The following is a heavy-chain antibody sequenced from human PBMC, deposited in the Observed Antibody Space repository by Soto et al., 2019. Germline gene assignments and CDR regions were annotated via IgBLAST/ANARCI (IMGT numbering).Heavy chain of an antibody. CDR1: GFSLSNARMG. V-gene: IGHV2-26*01. CDR2: IFSNDEK. J-gene: IGHJ4*02. CDR3: ARIALYDSSGYYNDY. D-gene: IGHD3-22*01. Sequence: QVTLKESGPVLVKSTETLTLTCTVSGFSLSNARMGVSWIRQPPGKALEWLAHIFSNDEKSYSTSLKSRLTISKDTSKSQVVLTMTNMDPVDTATYYCARIALYDSSGYYNDYWGQGTLVTVSS.